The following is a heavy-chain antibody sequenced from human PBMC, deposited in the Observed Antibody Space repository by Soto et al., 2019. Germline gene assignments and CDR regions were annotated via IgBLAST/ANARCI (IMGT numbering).Heavy chain of an antibody. CDR1: GSKFNTYG. J-gene: IGHJ4*02. Sequence: GGSLGLSCQCSGSKFNTYGMHGFRQTPGKGLEWVAVIWYGGIKRHYADSVKGRFTISRDNAKNTLYLQMNSLRVDDTDVYFCLRDVGATEVVPFDFWGRGTLVTVSS. CDR2: IWYGGIKR. CDR3: LRDVGATEVVPFDF. V-gene: IGHV3-33*08. D-gene: IGHD2-15*01.